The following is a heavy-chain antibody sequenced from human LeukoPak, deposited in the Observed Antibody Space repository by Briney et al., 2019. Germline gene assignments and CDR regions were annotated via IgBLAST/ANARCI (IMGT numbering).Heavy chain of an antibody. V-gene: IGHV3-33*01. CDR2: IWSDGSNK. Sequence: PGGSLRLSCAASGFTFSHYGMHWVRQAPGKGLEWVAVIWSDGSNKYYGDSVKGRFTISRDNSKNTLFLQMNSLRTEDTAVYYCTRDRYSGYAYLDYWGQGTLVAVSS. D-gene: IGHD5-12*01. CDR3: TRDRYSGYAYLDY. J-gene: IGHJ4*02. CDR1: GFTFSHYG.